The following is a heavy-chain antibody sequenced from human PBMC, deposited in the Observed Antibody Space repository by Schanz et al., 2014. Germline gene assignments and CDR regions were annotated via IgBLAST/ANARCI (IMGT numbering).Heavy chain of an antibody. CDR2: ISASGGNT. CDR1: GFTFSAYA. Sequence: EVQLLESGGGLVQPGGSLRLSCAASGFTFSAYAMTWVRQIPGKGLEWVSAISASGGNTYYADSVKGRFTISRDNSKNTVYIQMNSLRAEDTAVYYCARGGPAYYFDDWGQGTLVTVSS. J-gene: IGHJ4*02. CDR3: ARGGPAYYFDD. V-gene: IGHV3-23*01.